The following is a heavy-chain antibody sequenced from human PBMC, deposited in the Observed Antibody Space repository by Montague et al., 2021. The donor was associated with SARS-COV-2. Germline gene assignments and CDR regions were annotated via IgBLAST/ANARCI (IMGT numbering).Heavy chain of an antibody. Sequence: QSGAEVKKPGESLKISCKGSGYSFTSYWIGWVRQMPGKGLEWMGIIYPGDSDTRYSPSFQGQVTISADKSISTAYLQWSSLKASDTAMYYCARQFYCSGGGCPLNGLDPWGQEPLVTVST. V-gene: IGHV5-51*01. CDR1: GYSFTSYW. CDR3: ARQFYCSGGGCPLNGLDP. CDR2: IYPGDSDT. D-gene: IGHD2-15*01. J-gene: IGHJ5*02.